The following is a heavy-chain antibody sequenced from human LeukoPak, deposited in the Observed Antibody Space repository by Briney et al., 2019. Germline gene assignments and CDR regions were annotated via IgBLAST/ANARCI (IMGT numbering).Heavy chain of an antibody. J-gene: IGHJ2*01. Sequence: SETLSLTCDVSGGSMSSGGHSWGWIRQPPGKGLEWIGYINHSGNTFYNPSLKSRVSISVDRSKNNFSLTLSSVTAADTAVFYCARGHPRTRYFDVWGRGTLVTVSS. V-gene: IGHV4-30-2*01. CDR3: ARGHPRTRYFDV. D-gene: IGHD1-14*01. CDR2: INHSGNT. CDR1: GGSMSSGGHS.